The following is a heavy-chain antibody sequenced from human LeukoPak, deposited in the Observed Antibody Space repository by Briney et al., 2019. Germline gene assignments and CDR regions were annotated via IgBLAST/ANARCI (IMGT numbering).Heavy chain of an antibody. D-gene: IGHD3-3*01. V-gene: IGHV1-18*01. CDR3: ARDRPLWRGYYSFDY. Sequence: ASVKVSCKASGYTFTSYGISWVRQAPGQGLEWMGWISAYNGNTNYAQKLQGRVTMTTDTSTSTAYMELRSLRSDDTAVYYCARDRPLWRGYYSFDYWGQGTLVTVSS. CDR2: ISAYNGNT. J-gene: IGHJ4*02. CDR1: GYTFTSYG.